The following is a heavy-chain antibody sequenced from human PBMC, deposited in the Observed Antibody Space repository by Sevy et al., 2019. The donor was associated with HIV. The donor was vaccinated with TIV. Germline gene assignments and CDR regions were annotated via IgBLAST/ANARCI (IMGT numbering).Heavy chain of an antibody. J-gene: IGHJ3*02. CDR3: ARDRKVLLVVYAIPFDAFDI. CDR2: IRKDGSHE. CDR1: GFTFSNHA. D-gene: IGHD2-8*02. V-gene: IGHV3-30*02. Sequence: GGSLRLSCTASGFTFSNHAMHWVRQGPGKGPEWVAFIRKDGSHEYYADSVKGRFTISRDNSKNTLYLQMNSLRPEDTAVYYCARDRKVLLVVYAIPFDAFDIWGQGTMVTVSS.